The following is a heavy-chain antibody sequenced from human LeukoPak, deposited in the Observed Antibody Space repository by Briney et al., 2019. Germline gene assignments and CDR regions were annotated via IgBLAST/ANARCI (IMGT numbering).Heavy chain of an antibody. J-gene: IGHJ6*03. CDR1: GFTFSSYS. Sequence: PGGSLRLSCAASGFTFSSYSMNWVRQAPGKGLEWVSSISSSSTYIYYADSVEGRFTISRDNAKNSLYMQMNSLRAEDTAVYYCERDRFGYYYMDVWGKGTTVTVSS. CDR3: ERDRFGYYYMDV. D-gene: IGHD3-10*01. V-gene: IGHV3-21*01. CDR2: ISSSSTYI.